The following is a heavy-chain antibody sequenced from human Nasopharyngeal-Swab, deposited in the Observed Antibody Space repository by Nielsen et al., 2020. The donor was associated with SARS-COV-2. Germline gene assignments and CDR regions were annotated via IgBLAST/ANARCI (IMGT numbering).Heavy chain of an antibody. V-gene: IGHV1-3*01. D-gene: IGHD6-19*01. CDR2: INVGEDRP. Sequence: ASVKVSCKASGYPFTSYALHWVRQAPGQRLEWMGWINVGEDRPRYSQNFQGRITITRDTSATTAYIELSSLTPEDTAVYYCAIVSSDQWLEYYFDYWGQGTLVTVSS. CDR1: GYPFTSYA. J-gene: IGHJ4*02. CDR3: AIVSSDQWLEYYFDY.